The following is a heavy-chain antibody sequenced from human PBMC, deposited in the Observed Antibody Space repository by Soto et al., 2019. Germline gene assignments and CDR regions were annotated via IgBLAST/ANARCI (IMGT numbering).Heavy chain of an antibody. CDR2: IIPIFGTA. CDR1: GGTFSSYA. Sequence: QVQLVQSGAEVKKPGSSVKVSCKASGGTFSSYAISWVRQAPGQGLEWMGGIIPIFGTANYAQKFQGRVTITADESTRTAYMELSSLRSEDTAVYYCASKGFFSQGYYYYYGMDVWGQGTTVTVSS. J-gene: IGHJ6*02. CDR3: ASKGFFSQGYYYYYGMDV. D-gene: IGHD3-3*01. V-gene: IGHV1-69*01.